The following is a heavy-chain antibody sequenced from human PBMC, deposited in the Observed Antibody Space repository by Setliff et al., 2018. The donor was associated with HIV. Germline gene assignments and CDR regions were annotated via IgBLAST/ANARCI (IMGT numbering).Heavy chain of an antibody. D-gene: IGHD5-12*01. CDR3: ARDPGMATTYGGDYYYYGLGV. J-gene: IGHJ6*02. CDR1: GDSISDNNW. V-gene: IGHV4-4*02. Sequence: PSETLSLTCAVSGDSISDNNWWGWVRQPPGKGLEWIGQIYQSGDSNYNPSLKSRLTISLDKSKNEFSLKLSSVTAADTAVYYCARDPGMATTYGGDYYYYGLGVWGRGATVTVSS. CDR2: IYQSGDS.